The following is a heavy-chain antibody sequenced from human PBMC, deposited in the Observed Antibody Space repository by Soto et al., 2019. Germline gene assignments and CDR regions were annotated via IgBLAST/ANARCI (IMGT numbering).Heavy chain of an antibody. V-gene: IGHV3-30-3*01. Sequence: QVQLVESGGGVVQPGRSLRLSCAASGFTFSSYAMHWVRQAPGKGLEWVAVISYDGSNKYYANSVKGRFTISRDNSKNSRYMQMNSRSAEDTAVYYCARHLWRDDYNWGYFDLWGRGTLVTVSS. D-gene: IGHD4-4*01. J-gene: IGHJ2*01. CDR3: ARHLWRDDYNWGYFDL. CDR1: GFTFSSYA. CDR2: ISYDGSNK.